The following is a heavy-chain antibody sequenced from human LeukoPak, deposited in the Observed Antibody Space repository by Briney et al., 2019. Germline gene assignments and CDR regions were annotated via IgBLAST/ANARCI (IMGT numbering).Heavy chain of an antibody. Sequence: GGSLRLSCAASGFTFTIFGMTWVRQAPGKGLEWISFISGSGGDTYYADSVKGRFTISRDNSKNTLYLQMNSLRVEDTAVYYCAKVGGGDPEFDYWGQGTLVTVSS. CDR2: ISGSGGDT. CDR1: GFTFTIFG. J-gene: IGHJ4*02. D-gene: IGHD2-21*02. V-gene: IGHV3-23*01. CDR3: AKVGGGDPEFDY.